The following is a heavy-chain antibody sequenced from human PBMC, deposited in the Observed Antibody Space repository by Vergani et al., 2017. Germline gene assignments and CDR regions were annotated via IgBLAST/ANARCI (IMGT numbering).Heavy chain of an antibody. J-gene: IGHJ4*02. V-gene: IGHV3-30*02. CDR3: AKDRTYDSSGYAFDY. CDR2: IRYDGSNK. Sequence: QVQLVESGGGVVQPGGSLRLSCAASGFTFSSYGMHWVRQAPGKGLEWVAFIRYDGSNKYYADSVKGRFTISRDNSKNSLYLQMNSLRAEDTALYYCAKDRTYDSSGYAFDYWGQGTLVTVSS. CDR1: GFTFSSYG. D-gene: IGHD3-22*01.